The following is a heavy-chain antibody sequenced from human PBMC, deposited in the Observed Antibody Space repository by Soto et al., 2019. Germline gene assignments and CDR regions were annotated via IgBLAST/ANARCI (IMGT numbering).Heavy chain of an antibody. CDR1: GFTFSSYA. Sequence: GGSLRLSCAASGFTFSSYAMSWVRQAPGKGLEWVSALSGSGGNTYYTDSVRGRFSISRDNSKKTLYLQMNSPRAEDTAVYYCAKVRFFDVGGDFYMDVWGKGTTVTVSS. V-gene: IGHV3-23*01. CDR3: AKVRFFDVGGDFYMDV. D-gene: IGHD3-9*01. J-gene: IGHJ6*03. CDR2: LSGSGGNT.